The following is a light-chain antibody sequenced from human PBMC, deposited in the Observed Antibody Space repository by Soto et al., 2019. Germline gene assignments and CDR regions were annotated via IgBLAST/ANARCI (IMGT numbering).Light chain of an antibody. V-gene: IGKV3-11*01. CDR2: GAS. CDR1: QNISSY. J-gene: IGKJ5*01. CDR3: QQRNDWRRGT. Sequence: IVLTQKPATLSLSPGKRATLSCRASQNISSYLIWYQQKPGQAPRLLIYGASNRATGIPDRFSGSGSGTDFTLTISRLEPEDFAVYYCQQRNDWRRGTFGQGTRLEI.